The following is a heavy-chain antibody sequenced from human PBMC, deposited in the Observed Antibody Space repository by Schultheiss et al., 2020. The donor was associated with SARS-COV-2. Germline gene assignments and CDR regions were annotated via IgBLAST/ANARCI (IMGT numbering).Heavy chain of an antibody. D-gene: IGHD5-18*01. V-gene: IGHV4-59*03. CDR3: AGSGYRYGARW. J-gene: IGHJ4*02. CDR2: IHYSGST. CDR1: GDSITTSY. Sequence: GSLRLSCSVSGDSITTSYWSWFRQPPGKGLEWIGYIHYSGSTNSNPSLEGRVVTSVDTSKNQFSLKLSSVTAADTAIYYCAGSGYRYGARWWGQGTLVTVSS.